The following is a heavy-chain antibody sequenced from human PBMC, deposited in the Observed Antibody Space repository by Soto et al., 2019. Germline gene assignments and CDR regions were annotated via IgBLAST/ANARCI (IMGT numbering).Heavy chain of an antibody. CDR2: INHSGST. Sequence: QVQLQQWGAGLLKPSETLSLTCAVYGGSFSGYYWSWIRQPPGKGLEWIGEINHSGSTNYNPSLKSRVTISVETSKNHFSLKLSSVTAADTAVYYCARSFITIFGVVPYYYYGMDVWGQGTTVTVSS. CDR3: ARSFITIFGVVPYYYYGMDV. J-gene: IGHJ6*02. V-gene: IGHV4-34*01. CDR1: GGSFSGYY. D-gene: IGHD3-3*01.